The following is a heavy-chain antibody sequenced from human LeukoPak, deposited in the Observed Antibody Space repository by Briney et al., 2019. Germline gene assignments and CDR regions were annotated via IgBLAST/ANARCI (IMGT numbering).Heavy chain of an antibody. J-gene: IGHJ3*02. CDR3: AKDPLPNDAFDI. CDR1: GFSLKTFW. CDR2: ISPDGSIT. V-gene: IGHV3-74*01. D-gene: IGHD1-26*01. Sequence: PGGSLRLSCAASGFSLKTFWIHWIRQAPGGRLVWVSRISPDGSITTYADSVKGRFAISRDNAKNTLYLQMNSLRAEDTAVYYCAKDPLPNDAFDIWGQWTMVTVSS.